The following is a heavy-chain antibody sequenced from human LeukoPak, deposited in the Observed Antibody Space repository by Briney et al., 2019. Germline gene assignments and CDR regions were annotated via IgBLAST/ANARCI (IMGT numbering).Heavy chain of an antibody. D-gene: IGHD2-15*01. J-gene: IGHJ4*02. CDR3: TTRRQDGW. Sequence: GGSLRLSCVGSGFTFSDAWMSWVRQAPGKGLEWVGRIKSKSDGGTIDYAAPVKGRFTISRDDSRNTLYLQMSSLKTEDTAVYYCTTRRQDGWWGQGTLVTVS. CDR1: GFTFSDAW. CDR2: IKSKSDGGTI. V-gene: IGHV3-15*01.